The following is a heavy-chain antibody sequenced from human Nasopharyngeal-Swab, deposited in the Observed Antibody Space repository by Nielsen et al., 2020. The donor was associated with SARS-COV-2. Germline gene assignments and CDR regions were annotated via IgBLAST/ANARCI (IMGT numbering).Heavy chain of an antibody. Sequence: GESLKISCAASGCSFSRYGMHWVRQAPGKGLEWVAVISHDGRGNFYADSVKGRFTISRDNSTLYLQMSSLRTEDTAVYYCARWNARGAGGNYGMDVWGQGTTVTVSS. V-gene: IGHV3-30*03. D-gene: IGHD2-8*01. CDR1: GCSFSRYG. J-gene: IGHJ6*02. CDR2: ISHDGRGN. CDR3: ARWNARGAGGNYGMDV.